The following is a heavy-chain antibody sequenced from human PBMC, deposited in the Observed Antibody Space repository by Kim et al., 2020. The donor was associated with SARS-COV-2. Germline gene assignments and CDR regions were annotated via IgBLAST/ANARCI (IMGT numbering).Heavy chain of an antibody. CDR2: IYYSGST. CDR1: GGSISSGGYY. V-gene: IGHV4-31*03. CDR3: ARSAYYYDRSGYSVSDWRDDAFDI. Sequence: SETLSLTCTVSGGSISSGGYYWSWIRQHPGKGLEWIGYIYYSGSTYYNPSLKSRVTISVDTSKNQFSLKQSSVTAADAAEYYCARSAYYYDRSGYSVSDWRDDAFDIWGQGTMVTVSS. D-gene: IGHD3-22*01. J-gene: IGHJ3*02.